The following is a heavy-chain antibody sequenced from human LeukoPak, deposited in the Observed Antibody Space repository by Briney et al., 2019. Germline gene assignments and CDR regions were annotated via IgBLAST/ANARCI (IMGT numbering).Heavy chain of an antibody. J-gene: IGHJ5*02. CDR2: ISYDGSNK. D-gene: IGHD2-2*01. V-gene: IGHV3-30*03. Sequence: PGGSLRLSCAASGFIFSNYGMHWVRQAPGKGLEWVAVISYDGSNKYYADSVKGRFTISRDNSKNTLYLQMNSLRAEDTAVYYCARLMHCSSTSCYPWAYNWFDPWGQGTLVTVSS. CDR1: GFIFSNYG. CDR3: ARLMHCSSTSCYPWAYNWFDP.